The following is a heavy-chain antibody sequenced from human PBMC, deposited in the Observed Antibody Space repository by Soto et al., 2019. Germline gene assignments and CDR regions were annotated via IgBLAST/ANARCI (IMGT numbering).Heavy chain of an antibody. CDR1: GFTVSSKY. D-gene: IGHD2-15*01. CDR2: IQSGGPT. Sequence: PGGSLRLSCAASGFTVSSKYMSWGRQAPGKGLEGVSLIQSGGPTYYADSVKGRFTISSDTPENTLHLQMDSLRAEDTAVYYCARDDGLCDGCRCYGVTLYVCGKGTSVTVSS. CDR3: ARDDGLCDGCRCYGVTLYV. V-gene: IGHV3-66*01. J-gene: IGHJ6*04.